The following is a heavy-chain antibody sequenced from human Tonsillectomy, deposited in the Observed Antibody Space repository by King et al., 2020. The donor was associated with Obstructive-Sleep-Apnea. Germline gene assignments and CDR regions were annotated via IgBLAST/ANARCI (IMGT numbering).Heavy chain of an antibody. D-gene: IGHD1-26*01. Sequence: VQLVESGGGVVQPGRSLRLSCAASGFTFSSYAMHWVRQAPGKGLEWVAVISYDGSNKYYADSVKGRFTISRDNSKNPLYLQMNSLRAEDTAVYYCASSAEPYYYYYGMDVWGQGTTVTVSS. CDR3: ASSAEPYYYYYGMDV. J-gene: IGHJ6*02. CDR2: ISYDGSNK. CDR1: GFTFSSYA. V-gene: IGHV3-30-3*01.